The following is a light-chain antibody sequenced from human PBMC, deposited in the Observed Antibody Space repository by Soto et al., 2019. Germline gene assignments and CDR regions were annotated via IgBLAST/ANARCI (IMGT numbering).Light chain of an antibody. CDR3: QKYNSAPPLT. J-gene: IGKJ4*01. CDR2: AAS. V-gene: IGKV1-27*01. CDR1: QGISNY. Sequence: DIQMTQSPSSLSASVGDRVTITCRASQGISNYLAWYQQKPGKVPKLLIYAASTLQSGVPSRFSGSGSGTDFTLTISTMQPEDVATYYCQKYNSAPPLTFGGGTKVEIK.